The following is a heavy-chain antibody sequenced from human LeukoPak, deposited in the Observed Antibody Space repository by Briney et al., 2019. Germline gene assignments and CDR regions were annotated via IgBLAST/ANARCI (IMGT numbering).Heavy chain of an antibody. J-gene: IGHJ3*02. D-gene: IGHD3-22*01. CDR2: IYYSGST. Sequence: KPSQTLSLTCTVSGGSISSGGYYWNWIRQHPGKGLEWIGYIYYSGSTYYNPSLRSRLTISVDTSKNQFSLKLSSVTAADTAVYYCARDNRDDYYDSSRFFGAFDIWGQGTMVTVSS. V-gene: IGHV4-31*03. CDR1: GGSISSGGYY. CDR3: ARDNRDDYYDSSRFFGAFDI.